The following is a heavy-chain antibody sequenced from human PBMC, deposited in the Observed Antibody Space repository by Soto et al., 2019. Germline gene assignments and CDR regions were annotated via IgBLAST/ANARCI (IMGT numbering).Heavy chain of an antibody. CDR3: AKAHTFRFYYFTGGDY. CDR1: GFNFRLYR. J-gene: IGHJ4*02. V-gene: IGHV3-23*01. CDR2: ISGSGGST. Sequence: EVQLLESGGGLVQPGGSLRLSCGASGFNFRLYRMAWVRQAPGKGLEWGSSISGSGGSTFYADSVKGRFTISRDNSKNTLYLQMDTLRAGDSAVYYCAKAHTFRFYYFTGGDYWGQGTLVTVSS. D-gene: IGHD3-22*01.